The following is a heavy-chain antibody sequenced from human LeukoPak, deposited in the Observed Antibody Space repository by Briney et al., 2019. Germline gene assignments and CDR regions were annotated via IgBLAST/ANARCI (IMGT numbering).Heavy chain of an antibody. CDR2: INHNGNVN. V-gene: IGHV3-7*03. D-gene: IGHD3-16*01. CDR3: ARGGGLDV. Sequence: GGSLRLSCAASGITFSSYAMSWVRQAPGKGLEWVASINHNGNVNYYVDSVKGRFTISRDNAKNSLYLQMSNLRAEDTAVYFCARGGGLDVWGQGATVTVSS. J-gene: IGHJ6*02. CDR1: GITFSSYA.